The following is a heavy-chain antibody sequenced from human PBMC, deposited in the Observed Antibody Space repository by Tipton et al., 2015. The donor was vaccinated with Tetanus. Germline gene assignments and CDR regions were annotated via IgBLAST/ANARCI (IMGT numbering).Heavy chain of an antibody. CDR2: ISESGDSI. CDR1: GFAFSRFP. V-gene: IGHV3-23*01. CDR3: ARPPPDYRSTWSTYYFDF. Sequence: LRLSCAASGFAFSRFPMNWVRQAPGKGLEWVSGISESGDSIFYAESVKGRFSISRDNSRSTLFLQMNSLRAEDTAIYYCARPPPDYRSTWSTYYFDFWCQGNLVTVSS. J-gene: IGHJ4*02. D-gene: IGHD2/OR15-2a*01.